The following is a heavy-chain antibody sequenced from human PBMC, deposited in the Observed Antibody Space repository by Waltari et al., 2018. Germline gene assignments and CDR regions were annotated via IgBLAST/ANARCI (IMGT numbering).Heavy chain of an antibody. D-gene: IGHD6-13*01. Sequence: QLQLQESGPGLLKPSETLSLTCAVYGGSFSGYYWSWIRQPPGKGLEWIGEINHSGSTNYNPSLKSRVTISVDTSKNQFSLKLSSVTAADTAVYYCARLHSSSWYGYYYGMDVWGQGTTVTVSS. V-gene: IGHV4-34*01. J-gene: IGHJ6*02. CDR2: INHSGST. CDR3: ARLHSSSWYGYYYGMDV. CDR1: GGSFSGYY.